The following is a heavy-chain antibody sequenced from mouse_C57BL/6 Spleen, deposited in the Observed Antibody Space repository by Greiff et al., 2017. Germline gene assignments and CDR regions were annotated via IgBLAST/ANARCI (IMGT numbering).Heavy chain of an antibody. D-gene: IGHD2-4*01. Sequence: VQLQQSGAELAKPGASVKLSCKASGYTFTGYWIHWVKQRPGQGLEWIGYINPSSGYTKYNQKFKDKATLTADKSSSTAYRQLNSLTYEDSAVYYCARSGIYYDSYYAMDYWGQGTSVTVSS. CDR2: INPSSGYT. CDR1: GYTFTGYW. J-gene: IGHJ4*01. V-gene: IGHV1-7*01. CDR3: ARSGIYYDSYYAMDY.